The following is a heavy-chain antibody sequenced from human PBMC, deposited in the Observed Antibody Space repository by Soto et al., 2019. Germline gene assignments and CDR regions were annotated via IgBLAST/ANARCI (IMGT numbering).Heavy chain of an antibody. Sequence: GGSLRLSCAASGFTFSSYAMSWVRQAPGKGLEWVSAISGSGGSTYYADSGKGRFTISRDNSKNTLYLQMNSLRDEDTAVYYCARDYSSGWPTFQHWGQGTLVTVSS. CDR2: ISGSGGST. D-gene: IGHD6-19*01. CDR1: GFTFSSYA. CDR3: ARDYSSGWPTFQH. J-gene: IGHJ1*01. V-gene: IGHV3-23*01.